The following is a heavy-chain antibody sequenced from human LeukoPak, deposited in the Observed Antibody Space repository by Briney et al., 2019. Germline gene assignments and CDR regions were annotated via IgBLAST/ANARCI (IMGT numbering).Heavy chain of an antibody. J-gene: IGHJ4*02. Sequence: PSETLSLTCTVSGRSLSGYYWSWIRQSPGKRLEWIAYISFTGNTNYNPSLKSRVTISLDTSQTHCPLTLSSLTAADTAVYYCARSPPGWYYDNSGQYYFDTWGQGALVTVSS. CDR1: GRSLSGYY. D-gene: IGHD3-22*01. CDR2: ISFTGNT. V-gene: IGHV4-59*08. CDR3: ARSPPGWYYDNSGQYYFDT.